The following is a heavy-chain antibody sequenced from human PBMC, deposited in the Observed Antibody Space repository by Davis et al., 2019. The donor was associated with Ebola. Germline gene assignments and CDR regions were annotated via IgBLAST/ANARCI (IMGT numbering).Heavy chain of an antibody. V-gene: IGHV3-23*01. D-gene: IGHD5-12*01. Sequence: PGGSLRLSCAASGFTFSSYAMSWVRQAPGKGLEWVSAISGSGGSTYYADSVKGRFTISRDNSKNTLYLQMNSLRAEDTAVYYCARDTGGPNSGYDWGYFDYWGQGTLVTVSS. J-gene: IGHJ4*02. CDR3: ARDTGGPNSGYDWGYFDY. CDR2: ISGSGGST. CDR1: GFTFSSYA.